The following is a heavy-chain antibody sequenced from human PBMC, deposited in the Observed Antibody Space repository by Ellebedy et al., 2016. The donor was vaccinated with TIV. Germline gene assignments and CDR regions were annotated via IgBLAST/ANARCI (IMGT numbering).Heavy chain of an antibody. V-gene: IGHV3-30*04. Sequence: PGGSLRLSCAASGFAFSTYAMHWVRQAPGKGLEWVAVISYDESIKEYGDSVKGRFTISRDNSKNTLFLHMNSLRAEDTAVYYCARANFYGSSGYFYWGQGTLVTVSS. CDR3: ARANFYGSSGYFY. J-gene: IGHJ4*02. CDR1: GFAFSTYA. D-gene: IGHD3-22*01. CDR2: ISYDESIK.